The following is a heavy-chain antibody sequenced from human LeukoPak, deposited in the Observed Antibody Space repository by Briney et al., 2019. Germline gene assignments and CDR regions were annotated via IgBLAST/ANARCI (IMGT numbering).Heavy chain of an antibody. CDR3: ARWEIQLWLGYYYYYMDV. D-gene: IGHD5-18*01. Sequence: ASVKVSCKASGYTFTGYYMHWVRQAPGQGLEWMGWINPNSGGTNYAQKFQGRVTMTRDTSISTAYMELSRLRSDDTAVYYCARWEIQLWLGYYYYYMDVWGKGTTVTISS. CDR1: GYTFTGYY. CDR2: INPNSGGT. V-gene: IGHV1-2*02. J-gene: IGHJ6*03.